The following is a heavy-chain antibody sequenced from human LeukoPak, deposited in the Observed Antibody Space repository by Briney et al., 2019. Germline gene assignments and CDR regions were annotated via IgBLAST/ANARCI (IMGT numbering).Heavy chain of an antibody. CDR1: GFTFSSYS. V-gene: IGHV3-21*01. Sequence: GGSLRLSCAASGFTFSSYSMNWVRQAPGKGLEWVPSISSSSYIYYADSVKGRFTISRDNAKNSLYLQMSSLRAEDTAVYYCARDGYGDYSFDYWGQGTLVTVSS. CDR3: ARDGYGDYSFDY. D-gene: IGHD4-17*01. CDR2: ISSSSYI. J-gene: IGHJ4*02.